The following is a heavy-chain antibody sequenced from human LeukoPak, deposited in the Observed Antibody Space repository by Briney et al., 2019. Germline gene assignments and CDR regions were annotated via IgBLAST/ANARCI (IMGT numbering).Heavy chain of an antibody. CDR1: GGSFSGYY. CDR3: ARDSSGSSWYY. V-gene: IGHV4-34*01. D-gene: IGHD6-13*01. Sequence: SETLSLTCAVYGGSFSGYYWSWIRQPPGKGLEWIGEINHSGSTNYNPSLKSRVTISVDTSKNQFSLKPSSVTAADTAVYYCARDSSGSSWYYWGQGTLVTVSS. J-gene: IGHJ4*02. CDR2: INHSGST.